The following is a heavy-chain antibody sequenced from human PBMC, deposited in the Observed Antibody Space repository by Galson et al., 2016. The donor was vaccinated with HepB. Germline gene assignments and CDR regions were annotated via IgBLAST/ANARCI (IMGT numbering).Heavy chain of an antibody. CDR3: AKVLSVTRDYWYGMDV. J-gene: IGHJ6*04. D-gene: IGHD4-17*01. CDR2: ISGSGDRT. CDR1: GFSFSTYP. Sequence: AASGFSFSTYPMIWVRQAPGKGLEGVSSISGSGDRTYYADSVKGRFTISRDNAKNMLYLQMDNLGVEDTAVFYCAKVLSVTRDYWYGMDVWGRGTTVTV. V-gene: IGHV3-23*01.